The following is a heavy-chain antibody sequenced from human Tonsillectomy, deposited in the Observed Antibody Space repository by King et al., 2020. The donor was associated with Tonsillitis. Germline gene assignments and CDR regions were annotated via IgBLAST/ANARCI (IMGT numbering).Heavy chain of an antibody. CDR2: ISTSSSTI. CDR1: GFTFNNYR. D-gene: IGHD3-16*01. J-gene: IGHJ4*02. V-gene: IGHV3-48*01. CDR3: AREDYDYVWRKYAFDY. Sequence: VQLVESGGGLVQPGGSLRLSCAASGFTFNNYRMNWVRQAPGKGLEWVSYISTSSSTIHYADSVKGRFTISRDNAKNSLYLQMNSLRAEDTAVYYCAREDYDYVWRKYAFDYWGQGTLVTVSS.